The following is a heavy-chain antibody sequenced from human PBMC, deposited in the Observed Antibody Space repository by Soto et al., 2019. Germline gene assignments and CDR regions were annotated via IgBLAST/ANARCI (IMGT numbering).Heavy chain of an antibody. V-gene: IGHV3-9*01. CDR2: ISWKSASI. Sequence: GGSRRLSCAASGFSFGDYGMHGVRQVPGKGLEWVSGISWKSASIGYADSVKGRFTISRDNAKNLLYLQMNSLSAEDTALYHCAKSRGGTANGLDVWGQGTTVTVSS. CDR1: GFSFGDYG. D-gene: IGHD2-15*01. J-gene: IGHJ6*02. CDR3: AKSRGGTANGLDV.